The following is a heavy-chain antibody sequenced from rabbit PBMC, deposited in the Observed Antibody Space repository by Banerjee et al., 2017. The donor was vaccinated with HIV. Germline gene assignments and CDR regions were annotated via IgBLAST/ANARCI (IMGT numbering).Heavy chain of an antibody. CDR3: VRAGVYAGSSSYTGFDFNL. V-gene: IGHV1S43*01. D-gene: IGHD8-1*01. J-gene: IGHJ4*01. CDR2: IVSSSGST. CDR1: GFSFSSYYY. Sequence: QEQLVESGGGLVQPEGSLTLTCTASGFSFSSYYYMCWVRQTLARTPGKGLELIACIVSSSGSTWYASWVNGRFSISRSTSLNTVTLQMTSLTAADTATYFCVRAGVYAGSSSYTGFDFNLWGPGTLVTVS.